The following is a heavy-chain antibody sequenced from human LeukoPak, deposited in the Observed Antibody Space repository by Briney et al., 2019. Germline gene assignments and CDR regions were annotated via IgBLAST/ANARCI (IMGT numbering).Heavy chain of an antibody. CDR2: IYNGDTT. V-gene: IGHV3-53*01. Sequence: PGGSLRLSCAVSGYSVSVYYMSWVRQAPGKGLEWLSVIYNGDTTYYADSVKGRFTISGDNSGNTVNLQMNSLRAEDTAVYYCARAPPYYYDSRGYHYERGNYFYGMDVWGRGTTVIVSS. J-gene: IGHJ6*02. CDR3: ARAPPYYYDSRGYHYERGNYFYGMDV. CDR1: GYSVSVYY. D-gene: IGHD3-22*01.